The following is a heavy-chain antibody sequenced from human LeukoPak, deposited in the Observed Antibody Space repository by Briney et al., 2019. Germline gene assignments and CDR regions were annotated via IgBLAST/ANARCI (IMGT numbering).Heavy chain of an antibody. Sequence: SETLSLTCTVSGASISDYYWSWIRQPPGKGLEWIGYIYYSGSTNYNPSLKSRVTISVDTSKNQFSLKLSSVTAADTAVYYCARVVVVVAATSRILDHYYTDVWGKGTTVTVSS. D-gene: IGHD2-15*01. CDR2: IYYSGST. CDR1: GASISDYY. V-gene: IGHV4-59*01. CDR3: ARVVVVVAATSRILDHYYTDV. J-gene: IGHJ6*03.